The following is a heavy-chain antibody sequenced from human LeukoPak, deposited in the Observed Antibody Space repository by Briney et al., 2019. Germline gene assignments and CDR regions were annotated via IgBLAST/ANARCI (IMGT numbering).Heavy chain of an antibody. Sequence: GGSLRLSCAASGFTFSSYSMNRVRQAPGKGLEWVSYISSSSSTIYYADSVKGRFTISRDNAKNSLYLQMNSLRAEDTAVYYCARDSGYSYGSGDYWGQGTLVTVSS. CDR3: ARDSGYSYGSGDY. CDR1: GFTFSSYS. D-gene: IGHD5-18*01. V-gene: IGHV3-48*01. J-gene: IGHJ4*02. CDR2: ISSSSSTI.